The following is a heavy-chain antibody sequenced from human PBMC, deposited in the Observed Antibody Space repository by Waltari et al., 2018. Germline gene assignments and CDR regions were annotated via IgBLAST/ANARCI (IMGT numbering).Heavy chain of an antibody. J-gene: IGHJ5*02. V-gene: IGHV1-2*02. D-gene: IGHD1-26*01. Sequence: QVQLVQSGAEVKKPGASVKVSCKASGYTFTGYYMHWVRQAPGQGLEWMGWSNPNRGCTNYAQKFQGRVTMTRDTSISTAYMELSRLRSDETAVYYCARAEGATPPSFDPWGQGTLVTVSS. CDR2: SNPNRGCT. CDR3: ARAEGATPPSFDP. CDR1: GYTFTGYY.